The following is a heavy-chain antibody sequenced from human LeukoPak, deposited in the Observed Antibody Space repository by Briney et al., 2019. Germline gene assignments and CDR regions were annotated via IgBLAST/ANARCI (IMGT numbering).Heavy chain of an antibody. CDR3: ARVPLDYDFWSGYVTWFDP. Sequence: SETLSLTCTVSGGSISSYYWSWIRQPPGKGLEWIGYIYYSGSINYNPSLKSRVTISVDTSKNQFSLELSSVTAADTAVYYCARVPLDYDFWSGYVTWFDPWGQGTLVTVSS. CDR1: GGSISSYY. D-gene: IGHD3-3*01. J-gene: IGHJ5*02. V-gene: IGHV4-59*01. CDR2: IYYSGSI.